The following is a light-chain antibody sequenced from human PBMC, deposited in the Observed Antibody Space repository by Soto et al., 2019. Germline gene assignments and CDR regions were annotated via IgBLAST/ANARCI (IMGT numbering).Light chain of an antibody. CDR2: AAS. Sequence: IQMTQSPSSLSASVGDRVTITCRASQSISSYLSWYQQKPGKAPTLLIYAASNLQSGVPSRFRGSRSGTEFTLTVSSLQPEDFATYYCLQDHDDSWTFGQGTKVDIK. J-gene: IGKJ1*01. CDR3: LQDHDDSWT. V-gene: IGKV1-6*01. CDR1: QSISSY.